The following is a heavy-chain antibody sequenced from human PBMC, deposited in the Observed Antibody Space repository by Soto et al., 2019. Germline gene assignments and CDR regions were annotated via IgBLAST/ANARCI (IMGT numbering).Heavy chain of an antibody. CDR3: ASGTAVAGGVGY. V-gene: IGHV1-18*01. CDR2: ISAYNGNT. Sequence: QVQLLQSGAEVKKPGASVKVSCKASGYTFTSSGISWVRPSPGQGLAWMGWISAYNGNTNYAQKLQGRVTMTTDTSTSTAYMELRSLRSDDTAVYYCASGTAVAGGVGYWGQGTLVTVSS. CDR1: GYTFTSSG. D-gene: IGHD6-19*01. J-gene: IGHJ4*02.